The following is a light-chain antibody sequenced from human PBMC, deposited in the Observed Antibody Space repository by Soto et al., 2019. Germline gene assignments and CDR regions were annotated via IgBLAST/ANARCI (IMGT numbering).Light chain of an antibody. CDR2: GGS. CDR3: QPYNNWPLT. V-gene: IGKV3-20*01. Sequence: EIVLTQSPGTLSLSPGDRATLSCRASQSISSNFLAWYQHKPGQSPRLLIYGGSTRVTGIPDRFSGSGSGTDFTLTISRLEPEDFAVYYCQPYNNWPLTFGGGTKVDIK. CDR1: QSISSNF. J-gene: IGKJ4*01.